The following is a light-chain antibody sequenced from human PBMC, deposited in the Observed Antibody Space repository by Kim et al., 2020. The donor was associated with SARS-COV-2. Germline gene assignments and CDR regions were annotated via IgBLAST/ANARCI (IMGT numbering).Light chain of an antibody. Sequence: EMMLTQSPGTLSLSPGERATLSCRARQRVSSSYLAWYQQKPGQAPRLLMFAAATRANGVPDRFTGSGSGTDFTLTISGLEPEDFAVYYCLQYGTSPSLTFGGGTKVDIK. V-gene: IGKV3-20*01. CDR1: QRVSSSY. CDR2: AAA. CDR3: LQYGTSPSLT. J-gene: IGKJ4*01.